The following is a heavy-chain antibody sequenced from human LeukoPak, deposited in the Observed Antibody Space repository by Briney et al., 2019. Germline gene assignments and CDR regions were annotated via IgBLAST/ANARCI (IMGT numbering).Heavy chain of an antibody. D-gene: IGHD2-2*01. V-gene: IGHV3-7*01. CDR3: VKDRRTEAYGMEV. Sequence: GGSLRLSCAASGFTFSSYWMSWVRQAPGKGLEWVANIKQDGSEKYYVDSVKGRFTISRDDAKNSLYLQMNSLRAEDTAVYYCVKDRRTEAYGMEVWGQGTTVTVSS. CDR1: GFTFSSYW. J-gene: IGHJ6*02. CDR2: IKQDGSEK.